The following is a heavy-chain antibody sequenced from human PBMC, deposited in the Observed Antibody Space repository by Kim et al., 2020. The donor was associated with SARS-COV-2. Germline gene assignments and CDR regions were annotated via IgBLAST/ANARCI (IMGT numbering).Heavy chain of an antibody. CDR3: ARMEGVAPSDDEFGV. J-gene: IGHJ3*01. V-gene: IGHV1-69*02. D-gene: IGHD2-15*01. CDR1: GGTFTSYT. CDR2: IIPMLGLP. Sequence: SVKVSCKASGGTFTSYTISWVRQAPGQGLEGMVRIIPMLGLPNYAQKFQGKVTITADRSTNTAYMELNSLRSEDTAGSYCARMEGVAPSDDEFGVWGQG.